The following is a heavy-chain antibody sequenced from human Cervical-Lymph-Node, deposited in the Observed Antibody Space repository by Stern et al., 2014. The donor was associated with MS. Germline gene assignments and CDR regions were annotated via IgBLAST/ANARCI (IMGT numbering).Heavy chain of an antibody. CDR2: VNHTDGRT. CDR1: GDTFASYP. CDR3: ANPLPYAN. J-gene: IGHJ1*01. Sequence: QMQLVQSGAEVKEPGASVKVSCKASGDTFASYPIHWLRQAPGQGPVWMGIVNHTDGRTTYAQTFQGRVTMTRDTSTRTVYMELSSLRAEDTAMYFCANPLPYANWGQGTRVTVSS. D-gene: IGHD4-17*01. V-gene: IGHV1-46*03.